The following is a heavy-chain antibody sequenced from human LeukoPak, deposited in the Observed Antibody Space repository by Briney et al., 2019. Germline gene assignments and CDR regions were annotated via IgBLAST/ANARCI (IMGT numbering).Heavy chain of an antibody. CDR3: ARETLDHAFDI. CDR2: ISYDGSNK. D-gene: IGHD2/OR15-2a*01. CDR1: GFTFSSYG. J-gene: IGHJ3*02. Sequence: GRSLRLSCAASGFTFSSYGMHWVRQAPGKGLEWVAVISYDGSNKYYADSVKGRFTISRDNSKNTLYLQMNSLRAEDTAVYYCARETLDHAFDIWGQGTMVTVSS. V-gene: IGHV3-30*03.